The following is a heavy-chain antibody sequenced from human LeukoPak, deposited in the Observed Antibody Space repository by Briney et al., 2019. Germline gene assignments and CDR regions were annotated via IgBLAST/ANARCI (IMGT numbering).Heavy chain of an antibody. V-gene: IGHV1-8*02. Sequence: ASVKVSCKASGYTFTSYGISWVRQATGQGLEWMGWMNPNSGNTGYAQKFQGRVNMTRNTSISTAYMELSNLRSEDTAVYYCARRFLGSRGYYFDYWGQGTLVTVSS. CDR2: MNPNSGNT. J-gene: IGHJ4*02. CDR1: GYTFTSYG. CDR3: ARRFLGSRGYYFDY. D-gene: IGHD3-10*01.